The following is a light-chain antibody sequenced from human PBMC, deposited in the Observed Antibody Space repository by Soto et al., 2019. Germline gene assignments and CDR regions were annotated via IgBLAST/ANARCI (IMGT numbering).Light chain of an antibody. CDR1: SSDVGSYNL. V-gene: IGLV2-23*03. Sequence: QSVLTQPASVSGSPGQSITISCTGTSSDVGSYNLVSWYQQHPGKAPKLMIYEGGKRPSGVSNRFSGSKSGNTASLTISGLQAEDEADYYCCSYAGSSTFHVVFGGGTKLTVL. J-gene: IGLJ2*01. CDR2: EGG. CDR3: CSYAGSSTFHVV.